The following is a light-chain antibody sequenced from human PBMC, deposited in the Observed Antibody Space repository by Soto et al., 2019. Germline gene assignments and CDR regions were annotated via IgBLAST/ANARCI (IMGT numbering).Light chain of an antibody. CDR1: SSDVGGYNY. CDR2: EVS. J-gene: IGLJ2*01. V-gene: IGLV2-14*01. CDR3: SSYTSSNTVV. Sequence: QSALTQPASVSGSPGQSITISCTGTSSDVGGYNYVSWYQQHPGTAPKLMIYEVSTRPSGVSNRFSGYKSGNTASLTISRLQAEDEADYYCSSYTSSNTVVFGGGTKLTVL.